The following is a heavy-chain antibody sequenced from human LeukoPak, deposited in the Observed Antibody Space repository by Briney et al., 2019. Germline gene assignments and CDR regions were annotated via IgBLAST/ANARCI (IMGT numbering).Heavy chain of an antibody. D-gene: IGHD3-22*01. J-gene: IGHJ4*02. CDR1: GGTFSSYA. Sequence: SVKVSCKASGGTFSSYAISWVRQAPGQGLEWMGRIIPILGIANYAQKFQGRVTITADKSTSTAYMELSSLRSEDTAVYYCARHGDNSGYLFSYWGQGTLVTVSS. CDR2: IIPILGIA. CDR3: ARHGDNSGYLFSY. V-gene: IGHV1-69*04.